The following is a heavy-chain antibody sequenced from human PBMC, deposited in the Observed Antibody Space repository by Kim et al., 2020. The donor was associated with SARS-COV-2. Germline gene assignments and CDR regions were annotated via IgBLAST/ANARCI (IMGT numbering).Heavy chain of an antibody. J-gene: IGHJ4*02. V-gene: IGHV3-21*01. CDR3: ARDRAAAVTRNDY. CDR2: ISSSSSYI. CDR1: GFTFSSYS. D-gene: IGHD6-13*01. Sequence: GGSLRLSCAASGFTFSSYSMNWVRQAPGKGLEWVSSISSSSSYIYYADSVKGRFTISRDNAKNSLYLQMNSLRAEDTAVYYCARDRAAAVTRNDYWGQGTLVTVSS.